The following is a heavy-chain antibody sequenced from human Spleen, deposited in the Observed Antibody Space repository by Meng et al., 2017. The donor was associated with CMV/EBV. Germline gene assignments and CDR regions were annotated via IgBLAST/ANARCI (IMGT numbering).Heavy chain of an antibody. D-gene: IGHD3-3*01. V-gene: IGHV3-66*02. CDR3: ARVGFLEWSYLHNWFDP. CDR1: GFTVSSNY. CDR2: IYSGGST. Sequence: SGFTVSSNYMIWVRQAPGEGLEWVSVIYSGGSTYYADSVQGRFTISRDNSKNTLYLQMNSLRAEDTAVYYCARVGFLEWSYLHNWFDPWGQGTLVTVSS. J-gene: IGHJ5*02.